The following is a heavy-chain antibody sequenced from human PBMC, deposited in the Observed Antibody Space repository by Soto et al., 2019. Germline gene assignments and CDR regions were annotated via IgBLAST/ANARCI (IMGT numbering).Heavy chain of an antibody. CDR2: IDPSVGAT. J-gene: IGHJ4*01. Sequence: QVQLVQSGAGVKKPGASVKISCKASGYIISSYYIHWVRQAPGQGLEWMGIIDPSVGATTYAQKFQDRVTMTSDTSPRTVYMELSGLRVDDTAMYYCARKYYFDYWGQGTRVTVSS. CDR3: ARKYYFDY. CDR1: GYIISSYY. V-gene: IGHV1-46*01.